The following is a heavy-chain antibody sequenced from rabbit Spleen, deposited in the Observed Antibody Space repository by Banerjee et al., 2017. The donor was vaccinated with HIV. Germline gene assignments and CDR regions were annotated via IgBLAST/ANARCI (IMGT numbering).Heavy chain of an antibody. Sequence: QGQLVESGGGLVQPGASLTLTCKASGFSFSSGYYISWVRQAPGKGLEWIGCIGTGSGSTWYANWAKGRFTISKTSSTTVTLQMTSLTAADTATYFCASAYSDIYFNLWGPGTLVTVS. CDR3: ASAYSDIYFNL. D-gene: IGHD6-1*01. J-gene: IGHJ4*01. CDR1: GFSFSSGYY. V-gene: IGHV1S45*01. CDR2: IGTGSGST.